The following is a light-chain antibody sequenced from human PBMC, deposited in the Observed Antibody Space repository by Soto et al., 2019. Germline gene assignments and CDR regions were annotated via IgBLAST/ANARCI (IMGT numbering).Light chain of an antibody. CDR2: DNN. CDR1: SSNLVNNY. CDR3: GTWDSSLSAGV. J-gene: IGLJ2*01. Sequence: QSVLTQPPSVSAAPGQTVTISCSGSSSNLVNNYVSWYQQLPGTAPKLLIYDNNKRPSGIPDRFSGSKSGTSATLGITGLQTGDEADYYCGTWDSSLSAGVFGGGTKLTVL. V-gene: IGLV1-51*01.